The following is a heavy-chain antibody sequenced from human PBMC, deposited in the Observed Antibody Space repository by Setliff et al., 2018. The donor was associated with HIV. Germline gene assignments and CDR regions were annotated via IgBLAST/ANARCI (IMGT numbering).Heavy chain of an antibody. D-gene: IGHD2-2*01. J-gene: IGHJ3*02. Sequence: PGGSLRLSCAASGLTVSSYWMSWVRQAPGKGLEWMANIKEDGSEKYYVDSVKGRFTISRDNTKNSLYLQLNSLRAEDTAVYYCASDAAAPAATEGAFDIWGQGTMVTV. CDR3: ASDAAAPAATEGAFDI. CDR2: IKEDGSEK. V-gene: IGHV3-7*01. CDR1: GLTVSSYW.